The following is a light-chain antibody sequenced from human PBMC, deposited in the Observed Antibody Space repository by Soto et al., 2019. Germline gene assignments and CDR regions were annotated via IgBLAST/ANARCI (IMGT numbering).Light chain of an antibody. J-gene: IGKJ3*01. Sequence: EIVLTQSPGTLSLSPGERATLSCRASQSVSSSYLAWYQQKPGQAPRLLIYGASSRATGIPDRFSGSGSGTDFTLTISRLELEDFAVYYCQQYGGSPFTFGPGTKVDI. CDR1: QSVSSSY. V-gene: IGKV3-20*01. CDR2: GAS. CDR3: QQYGGSPFT.